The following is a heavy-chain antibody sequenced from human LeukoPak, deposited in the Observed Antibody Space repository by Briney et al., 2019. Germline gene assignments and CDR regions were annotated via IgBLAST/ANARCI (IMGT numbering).Heavy chain of an antibody. J-gene: IGHJ5*02. Sequence: GASVKVSCKASGYTFTGYYMHWVRQAPGQGLEWMGWINPNSGGTNYAQKFQGRVTMTRDTSISTAYMELSRLRSDDTAVYYCARDWVRWYPHWFDPWGQGTLVTVSS. CDR1: GYTFTGYY. CDR3: ARDWVRWYPHWFDP. V-gene: IGHV1-2*02. CDR2: INPNSGGT. D-gene: IGHD6-13*01.